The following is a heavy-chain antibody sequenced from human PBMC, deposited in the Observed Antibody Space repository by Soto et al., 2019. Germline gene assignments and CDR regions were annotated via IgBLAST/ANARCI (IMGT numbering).Heavy chain of an antibody. CDR3: ARDYDGFDY. V-gene: IGHV4-4*02. J-gene: IGHJ4*02. D-gene: IGHD3-16*01. CDR1: SVSITRSNW. Sequence: SETLSLTCDVSSVSITRSNWWTWVRQPPGKGLEWLGKISHSGTVNYNATLRSRVTISVDKPKNQLSLKLMSVTAADTAVYYCARDYDGFDYWGPGILVTVSS. CDR2: ISHSGTV.